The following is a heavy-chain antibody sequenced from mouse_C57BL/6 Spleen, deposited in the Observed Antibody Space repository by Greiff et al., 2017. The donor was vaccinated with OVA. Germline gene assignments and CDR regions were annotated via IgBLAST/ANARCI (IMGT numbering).Heavy chain of an antibody. Sequence: EVQLVESGGGLVQPGGSLKLSCAASGFTFSDYYMYWVRQTPEKRLEWVAYISNGGGSTYYPDTVKGRFTISRDNAKNTLYLQMSRLKSEDTAMYYCARRRYYYGSSYDAMDYWGQGTSVTVSS. CDR2: ISNGGGST. D-gene: IGHD1-1*01. CDR3: ARRRYYYGSSYDAMDY. CDR1: GFTFSDYY. J-gene: IGHJ4*01. V-gene: IGHV5-12*01.